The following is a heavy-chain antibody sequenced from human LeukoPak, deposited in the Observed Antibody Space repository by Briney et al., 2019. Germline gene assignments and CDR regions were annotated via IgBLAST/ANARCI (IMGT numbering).Heavy chain of an antibody. CDR2: IRYDGSNK. V-gene: IGHV3-30*02. Sequence: GGSLRLSCAASGFTFSSYGMHWVRQAPGKGLEWVAFIRYDGSNKYYADSVKGRFTISRDNSKNTLYMLMNSLGAEDTAVYYCAKTLPTFYGSGSYYKNPIDYWGQGTLVTVSS. CDR3: AKTLPTFYGSGSYYKNPIDY. CDR1: GFTFSSYG. D-gene: IGHD3-10*01. J-gene: IGHJ4*02.